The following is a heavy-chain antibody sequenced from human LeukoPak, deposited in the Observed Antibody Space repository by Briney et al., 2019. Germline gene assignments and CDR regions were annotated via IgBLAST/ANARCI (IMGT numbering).Heavy chain of an antibody. D-gene: IGHD4/OR15-4a*01. J-gene: IGHJ4*02. CDR1: GFTFGDSA. Sequence: GGSLRLSCTASGFTFGDSAMSWFRPAPGKGLEWVGFIRSKAYGGTPEYAASVKGRFTISRNDSKSIAYLQMNSLKTEDTAVYYCTRGFVLVVYWGQGTLVTVSS. CDR2: IRSKAYGGTP. CDR3: TRGFVLVVY. V-gene: IGHV3-49*03.